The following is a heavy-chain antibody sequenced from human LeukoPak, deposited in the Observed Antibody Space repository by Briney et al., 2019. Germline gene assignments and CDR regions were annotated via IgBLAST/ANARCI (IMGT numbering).Heavy chain of an antibody. CDR3: ARALGGRDAFDI. V-gene: IGHV3-33*01. D-gene: IGHD1-26*01. J-gene: IGHJ3*02. CDR2: IWYDGSNK. CDR1: GFTFSSYG. Sequence: GGSLRLSCAASGFTFSSYGMHWVRQAPGKGLEWVAVIWYDGSNKYCADSVKGRFTISRDNSKNTLYLQMNSLRAEDTAVYYCARALGGRDAFDIWGQGTMVTVSS.